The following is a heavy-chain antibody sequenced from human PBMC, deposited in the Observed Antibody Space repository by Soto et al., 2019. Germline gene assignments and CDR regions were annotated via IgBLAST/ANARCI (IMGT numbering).Heavy chain of an antibody. D-gene: IGHD2-15*01. Sequence: SETLSLTXTVSGGSITTGGYYWSWIRQLPGKGLGWIGHRYYSESTYYNPSLKSRVSISLDTSKNQFSLKLSFVTAADTAMYYCARTKCSGGSCYSWSLDYWGQGTPVTVSS. J-gene: IGHJ4*02. CDR2: RYYSEST. V-gene: IGHV4-31*02. CDR1: GGSITTGGYY. CDR3: ARTKCSGGSCYSWSLDY.